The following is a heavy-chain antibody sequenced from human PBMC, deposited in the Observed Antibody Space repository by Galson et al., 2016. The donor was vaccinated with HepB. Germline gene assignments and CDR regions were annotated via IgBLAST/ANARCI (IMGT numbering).Heavy chain of an antibody. CDR3: ARGPIGTVFEY. V-gene: IGHV1-69*13. J-gene: IGHJ4*02. Sequence: SVKVSCKVSGGTFDSNAVSWVRQAPGQGLEWMGGIIPTFRKANYALKFQDRATITADESTRTVYMELRTLKYDDTAVYYCARGPIGTVFEYWGQGTLVAVSA. D-gene: IGHD1-7*01. CDR1: GGTFDSNA. CDR2: IIPTFRKA.